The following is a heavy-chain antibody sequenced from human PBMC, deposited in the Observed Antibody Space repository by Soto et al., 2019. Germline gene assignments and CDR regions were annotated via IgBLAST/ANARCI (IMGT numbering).Heavy chain of an antibody. J-gene: IGHJ5*02. CDR1: GGSITSSSYY. CDR2: IYYSGST. CDR3: ATQEVGGSYVYTFDP. D-gene: IGHD1-26*01. Sequence: QLHLRESGPGLVKPSETLSLTCTVSGGSITSSSYYWGWIRQPPGKGLEWIGSIYYSGSTYYKPSLQSRVTISVDTSKNQFSPKLSSVTAADTAVYYCATQEVGGSYVYTFDPWGQGTLVTVSS. V-gene: IGHV4-39*01.